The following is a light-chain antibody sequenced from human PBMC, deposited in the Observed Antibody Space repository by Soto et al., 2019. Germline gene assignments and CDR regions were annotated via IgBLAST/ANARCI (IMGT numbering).Light chain of an antibody. CDR3: QQGYSTPVT. V-gene: IGKV1-39*01. Sequence: DIQMTQSPSSLSASVGDRVTITCRASQSISNYLNWYQQKPGKAPKLLIYAASSLQSGGPSRFSGSGSGTDFTLTISILQPEDFATYYCQQGYSTPVTFGGGTKVDIK. CDR2: AAS. J-gene: IGKJ4*01. CDR1: QSISNY.